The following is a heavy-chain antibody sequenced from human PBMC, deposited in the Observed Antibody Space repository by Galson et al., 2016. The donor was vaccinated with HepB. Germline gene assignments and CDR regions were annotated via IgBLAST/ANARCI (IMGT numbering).Heavy chain of an antibody. Sequence: SLRLSCAASGFTSEFTAEFSFGSYPMTWVRQAPGKGLEWVSTINSIGDFTHYADSVKGRFTISRDNSKNTLYLQMNRLRADDTALYFCAREGYSSGHCGVFDIWGRGTVVAVSS. D-gene: IGHD6-19*01. CDR2: INSIGDFT. CDR1: GFTSEFTAEFSFGSYP. J-gene: IGHJ3*02. CDR3: AREGYSSGHCGVFDI. V-gene: IGHV3-23*01.